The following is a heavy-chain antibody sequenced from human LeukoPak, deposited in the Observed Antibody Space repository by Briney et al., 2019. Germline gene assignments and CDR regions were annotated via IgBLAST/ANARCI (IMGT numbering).Heavy chain of an antibody. V-gene: IGHV3-9*01. CDR1: GFTLNYYA. CDR2: IKCDSDNI. J-gene: IGHJ3*02. Sequence: GGSLRGSCAASGFTLNYYAMYWVRQAPGKGPEGVSGIKCDSDNIGYADSVKGRFTNSRDDAKNSLFLQMNSLRTEDTALYYCARASYYYDTTGLGAVDIWGQGTMVTVSS. CDR3: ARASYYYDTTGLGAVDI. D-gene: IGHD3-22*01.